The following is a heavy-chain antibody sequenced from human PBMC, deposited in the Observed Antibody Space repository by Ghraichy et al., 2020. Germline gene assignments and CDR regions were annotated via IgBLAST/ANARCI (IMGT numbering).Heavy chain of an antibody. CDR2: IDHSGNT. V-gene: IGHV4-34*01. D-gene: IGHD4-17*01. Sequence: TLSLTCAVFGGSFSSYYWSWIRQSPGKGLEWLGRIDHSGNTKYNPDLESRVTLSINTSKNQFSLTLRSLNAADTAVCYCARGLPPYGDYPLLDFWGQGTQVTVSS. CDR3: ARGLPPYGDYPLLDF. CDR1: GGSFSSYY. J-gene: IGHJ4*02.